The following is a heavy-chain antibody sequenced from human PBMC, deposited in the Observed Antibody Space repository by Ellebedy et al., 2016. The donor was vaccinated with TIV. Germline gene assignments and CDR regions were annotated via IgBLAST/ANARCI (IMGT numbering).Heavy chain of an antibody. CDR3: ARDPGVLPGGGLDY. CDR2: IWYDGSNE. D-gene: IGHD2-8*01. V-gene: IGHV3-33*01. J-gene: IGHJ4*02. Sequence: PGGSLRLSCAASGFSTSGMHWVRQAPGKGLEWVAHIWYDGSNENYADSVKGRFTISRDNSLYLQMNSLRAEDTAVYYCARDPGVLPGGGLDYWGQGTLVTVSS. CDR1: GFSTSG.